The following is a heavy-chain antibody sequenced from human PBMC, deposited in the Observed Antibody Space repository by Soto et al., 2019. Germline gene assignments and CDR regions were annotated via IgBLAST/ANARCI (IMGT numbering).Heavy chain of an antibody. Sequence: ASVQVSCKVSGYTLTELSMHWVRQAPGKGLEWMGGFDPEDGETIYAQKFQGRVTMTEDTSTDTAYMELSSLRSEDTAVYYCATDLDCTNGVCYYRFDPWGQGTLVTVSS. V-gene: IGHV1-24*01. CDR3: ATDLDCTNGVCYYRFDP. J-gene: IGHJ5*02. D-gene: IGHD2-8*01. CDR1: GYTLTELS. CDR2: FDPEDGET.